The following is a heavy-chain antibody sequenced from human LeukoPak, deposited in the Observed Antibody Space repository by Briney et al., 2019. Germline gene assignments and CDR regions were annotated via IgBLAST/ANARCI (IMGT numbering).Heavy chain of an antibody. CDR2: ISYNGST. Sequence: SETLSLTCTVSAGSISSYYWSWIRQPPGKGLEWIGHISYNGSTNYNPSLKSRVPISVDTSKTQFSLKLTALTPADTAVYYCARNAYCGGDCFEAVPYYYAMDVWGQGTTVTVSS. V-gene: IGHV4-59*01. CDR1: AGSISSYY. J-gene: IGHJ6*02. D-gene: IGHD2-21*02. CDR3: ARNAYCGGDCFEAVPYYYAMDV.